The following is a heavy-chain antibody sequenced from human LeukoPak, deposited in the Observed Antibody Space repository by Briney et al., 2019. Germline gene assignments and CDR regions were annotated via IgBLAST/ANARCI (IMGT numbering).Heavy chain of an antibody. D-gene: IGHD3-3*01. Sequence: SQTLSLTCTVSGGSISSGSYYWSWIRQRAGKGLEWIGRINTSGSTNYNPSLKSRVTISVDTSKNQFSLKLSSVTAADTAVYYCARVVEDYDFWSGYNYYYYYMDVWGKGTTVTVSS. CDR3: ARVVEDYDFWSGYNYYYYYMDV. CDR1: GGSISSGSYY. J-gene: IGHJ6*03. CDR2: INTSGST. V-gene: IGHV4-61*02.